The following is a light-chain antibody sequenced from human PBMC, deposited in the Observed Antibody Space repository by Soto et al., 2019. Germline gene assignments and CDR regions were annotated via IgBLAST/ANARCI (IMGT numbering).Light chain of an antibody. CDR2: DVS. Sequence: DIQMTQSPSSLSASVGDSVTVTCRASQSIGRYLNWYQQKPGKAPKLLIYDVSSLATGVPSRFSGYGSGTDFTLTIGGLQPEDFATYYCQQSFNAPRTFGQGTKLEIQ. CDR1: QSIGRY. V-gene: IGKV1-39*01. J-gene: IGKJ2*01. CDR3: QQSFNAPRT.